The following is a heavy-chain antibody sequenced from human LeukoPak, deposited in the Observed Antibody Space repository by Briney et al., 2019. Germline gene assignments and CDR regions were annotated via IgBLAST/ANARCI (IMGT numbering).Heavy chain of an antibody. CDR1: GGTFSSNV. CDR3: ARDSPFNDYGDQSMDYYYYMDV. J-gene: IGHJ6*03. Sequence: ASVKVSCKASGGTFSSNVISWVRQAPGQGLEWMGGIIPIFRTAKYAQKFQGRVTITADESTSTAYMDLSSLRSEDTAVYYCARDSPFNDYGDQSMDYYYYMDVWGKGTTVTVSS. D-gene: IGHD4-17*01. V-gene: IGHV1-69*13. CDR2: IIPIFRTA.